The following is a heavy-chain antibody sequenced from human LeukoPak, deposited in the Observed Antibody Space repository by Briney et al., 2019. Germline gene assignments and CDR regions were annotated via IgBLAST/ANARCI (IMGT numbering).Heavy chain of an antibody. D-gene: IGHD3-9*01. J-gene: IGHJ3*02. CDR2: ISSSGSYI. Sequence: GGSLRLSCAASEFTLGGYSMNWVRQAPGKGLEWVSSISSSGSYIYYADSVKGRFTISRDNSKNTLYLQMSNLRAEDTATYYCARVQYIDTYTDAFDIWGQGTVVTVSS. CDR1: EFTLGGYS. CDR3: ARVQYIDTYTDAFDI. V-gene: IGHV3-21*04.